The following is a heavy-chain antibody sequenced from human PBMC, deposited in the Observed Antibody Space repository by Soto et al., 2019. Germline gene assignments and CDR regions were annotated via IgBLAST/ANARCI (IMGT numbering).Heavy chain of an antibody. J-gene: IGHJ4*02. Sequence: GGSLRLSCAASGFTFSSYDMHWVRQATGKGLEWVSAIGTAGDTYYPGSVKGRFTISRENAKNSLYLQMNSLRAGDTAVYYCARAALRFLEWLLVVSDYWGQGTLVTVSS. CDR1: GFTFSSYD. CDR3: ARAALRFLEWLLVVSDY. D-gene: IGHD3-3*01. CDR2: IGTAGDT. V-gene: IGHV3-13*01.